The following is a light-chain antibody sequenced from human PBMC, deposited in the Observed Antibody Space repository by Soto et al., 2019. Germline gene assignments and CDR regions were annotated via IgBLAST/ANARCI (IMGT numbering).Light chain of an antibody. V-gene: IGLV2-14*03. CDR2: DVS. Sequence: QSALTQPASVSGSPGQSITISCTGTSSDVGGYNYVSWYQQYPGKAPKLMIYDVSNRPSGVSNRFSGSKSGNTASLTISGLQAEDEADYYCSSYTTSNTFYVFGTGTKVTDL. CDR3: SSYTTSNTFYV. CDR1: SSDVGGYNY. J-gene: IGLJ1*01.